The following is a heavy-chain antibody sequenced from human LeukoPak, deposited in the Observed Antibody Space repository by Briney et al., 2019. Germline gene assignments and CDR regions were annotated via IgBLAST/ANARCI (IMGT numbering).Heavy chain of an antibody. CDR2: IIPIFGTA. J-gene: IGHJ4*02. CDR1: GGTFSSYA. D-gene: IGHD6-6*01. V-gene: IGHV1-69*13. Sequence: SVTVSCNASGGTFSSYAIIWVRQAPGQGLEWMGGIIPIFGTANYAQKFQGIITITADESTSTAYMELSSLRSEDTAVYYCAREAPSDGFDYWAQGTLVSVP. CDR3: AREAPSDGFDY.